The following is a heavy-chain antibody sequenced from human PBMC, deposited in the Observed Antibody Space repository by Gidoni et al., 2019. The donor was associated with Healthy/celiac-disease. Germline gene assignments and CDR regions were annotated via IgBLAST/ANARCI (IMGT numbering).Heavy chain of an antibody. CDR1: GYSISRGYY. V-gene: IGHV4-38-2*02. Sequence: QVQLQESGPGLVKPSETLSLTCTVSGYSISRGYYWGWIRQPPGKGLEWIGSIYHSGSTYYNPSLKSRVTISVDTSKNQFSLKLSSVTAADTAVYYCASTFGDYDNYYYYYGMDVWGQGTTVTVSS. J-gene: IGHJ6*02. CDR3: ASTFGDYDNYYYYYGMDV. CDR2: IYHSGST. D-gene: IGHD4-17*01.